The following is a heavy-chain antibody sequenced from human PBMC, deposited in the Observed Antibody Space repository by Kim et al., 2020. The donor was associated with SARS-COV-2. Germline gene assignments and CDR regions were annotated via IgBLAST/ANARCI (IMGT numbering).Heavy chain of an antibody. V-gene: IGHV3-23*01. Sequence: GGSLRLSCAASGFTFSSYAMSWVRQAPGKGLGVSAISGSGGSTYYADSVKGRFTISRDNSKNTLYLQMNSLRAEDTAVYYCASRYSSGPFDYWGQGTLVTVSS. CDR2: ISGSGGST. CDR1: GFTFSSYA. D-gene: IGHD6-19*01. J-gene: IGHJ4*02. CDR3: ASRYSSGPFDY.